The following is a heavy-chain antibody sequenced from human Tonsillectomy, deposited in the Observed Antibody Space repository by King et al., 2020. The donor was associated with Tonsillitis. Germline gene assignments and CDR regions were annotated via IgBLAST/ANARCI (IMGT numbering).Heavy chain of an antibody. CDR1: GFTFSNFA. Sequence: VQLVESGGGLVQPGESLRLSCAASGFTFSNFAMSWVRRPPGKGLEWVSAITSGGNTYYPDSVKGRFTISRDNSRNTLYLQMNSLRAEDTAVYYCAKDEMRWELTGPDYWGQGTLVTVSS. D-gene: IGHD1-26*01. CDR3: AKDEMRWELTGPDY. J-gene: IGHJ4*02. CDR2: ITSGGNT. V-gene: IGHV3-23*04.